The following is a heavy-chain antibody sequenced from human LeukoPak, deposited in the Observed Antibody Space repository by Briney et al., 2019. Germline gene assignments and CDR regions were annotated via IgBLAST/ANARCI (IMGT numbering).Heavy chain of an antibody. D-gene: IGHD3-3*01. Sequence: GRSLRLSCAASGFTFSSYAMHWARQAPGKGLEWVAVISYDGSNKYYADSVEGRFTISRDNSKNTLFLQMNSLRAEDTAVYYCAKDYFLVDSWGQGTLVTVSS. J-gene: IGHJ4*02. CDR2: ISYDGSNK. CDR1: GFTFSSYA. CDR3: AKDYFLVDS. V-gene: IGHV3-30-3*01.